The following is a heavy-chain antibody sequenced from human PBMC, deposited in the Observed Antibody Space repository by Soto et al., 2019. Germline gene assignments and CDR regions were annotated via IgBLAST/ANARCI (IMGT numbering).Heavy chain of an antibody. Sequence: QVQLVESGGGVVQPGRSLRLSCAASGFTFSSYGMRWVRQAPGKGLEWVAVISYDGSNKYYADSVKGRFTISRDNSKNTLYLQMNSLRAEDTAVYFCAKDNCISTSCYRLYNWFDPRGQGTLVTVAS. V-gene: IGHV3-30*18. CDR2: ISYDGSNK. CDR1: GFTFSSYG. CDR3: AKDNCISTSCYRLYNWFDP. D-gene: IGHD2-2*01. J-gene: IGHJ5*02.